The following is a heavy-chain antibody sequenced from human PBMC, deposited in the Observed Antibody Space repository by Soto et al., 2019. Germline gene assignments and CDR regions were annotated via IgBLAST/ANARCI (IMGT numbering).Heavy chain of an antibody. J-gene: IGHJ6*02. CDR1: GFTFSSYW. V-gene: IGHV3-7*01. D-gene: IGHD5-18*01. Sequence: HPGGSLRLSCGASGFTFSSYWMSWVRQAPGKGLEWVANIKQDGSEKYYVDSVKGRFTISRDNAKNSLYLQMHSLRAEDTAVYYCARGIWVDTAMVRDPSHYYYGLDVWGQGTTVTVS. CDR2: IKQDGSEK. CDR3: ARGIWVDTAMVRDPSHYYYGLDV.